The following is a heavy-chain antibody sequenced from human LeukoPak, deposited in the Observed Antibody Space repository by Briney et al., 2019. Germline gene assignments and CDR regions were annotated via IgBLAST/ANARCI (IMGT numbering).Heavy chain of an antibody. D-gene: IGHD6-13*01. CDR2: INHSGST. CDR3: VGDSTSWTSWFDP. V-gene: IGHV4-34*01. Sequence: SETLSLTCAVYGGSFSGYYWSWIRQPPGKGLEWIGEINHSGSTNYNPSLKSRVTISVDTSKNQFSLKLRSVTAADTAVYYCVGDSTSWTSWFDPWGQGTLVTVSS. J-gene: IGHJ5*02. CDR1: GGSFSGYY.